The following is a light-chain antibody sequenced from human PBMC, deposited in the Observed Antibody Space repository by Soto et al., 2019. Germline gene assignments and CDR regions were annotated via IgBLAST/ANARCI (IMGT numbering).Light chain of an antibody. V-gene: IGKV3-20*01. Sequence: TQSPSSLSASVGDRVTITCRASQSVSSSYLAWYQQKPGQTPRLLIYGASSRATGIPDRFSGSGSGTDFTLTISRLEPEDFAVYYCLQYGNSPFTFGPGTKVDIK. CDR1: QSVSSSY. J-gene: IGKJ3*01. CDR2: GAS. CDR3: LQYGNSPFT.